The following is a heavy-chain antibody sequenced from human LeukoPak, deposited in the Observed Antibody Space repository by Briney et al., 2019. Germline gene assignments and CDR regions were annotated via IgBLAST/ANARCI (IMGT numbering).Heavy chain of an antibody. CDR2: MNPNSGNT. Sequence: ASVKVSCKASGYTFTNYDINWVRQATGQGLEWMGWMNPNSGNTGYAQKFQGRVTITRNTSISTAYMELSSLRSEDTAVYYCARGDYDFWSGYSHFDYWGQGTLVTVSS. D-gene: IGHD3-3*01. V-gene: IGHV1-8*03. CDR1: GYTFTNYD. CDR3: ARGDYDFWSGYSHFDY. J-gene: IGHJ4*02.